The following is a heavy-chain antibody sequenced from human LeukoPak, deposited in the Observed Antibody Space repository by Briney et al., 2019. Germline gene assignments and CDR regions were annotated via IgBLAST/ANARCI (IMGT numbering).Heavy chain of an antibody. J-gene: IGHJ6*03. V-gene: IGHV4-59*01. Sequence: SETLSLTCAVYGGSFSGYYWSWIRQPPGKGLEWIGYIYYSGSTNYNPSLKSRVTISVDTSKNQFSLKLSSVTAADTAVYYCARGSQGVRGVTDYMDVWGKGTTVTISS. D-gene: IGHD3-10*01. CDR3: ARGSQGVRGVTDYMDV. CDR1: GGSFSGYY. CDR2: IYYSGST.